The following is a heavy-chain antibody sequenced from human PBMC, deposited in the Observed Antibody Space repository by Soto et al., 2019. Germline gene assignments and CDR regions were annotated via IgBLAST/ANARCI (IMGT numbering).Heavy chain of an antibody. CDR1: GFTFTDHS. CDR3: ARDRPTTFAADL. CDR2: INVISNAI. D-gene: IGHD5-12*01. V-gene: IGHV3-48*04. Sequence: EVQLVESGGGLVQPGGSLRLSCTASGFTFTDHSMNWVRHAPGKGLEWLSYINVISNAIHYADSVKGRFAMSRDNAKKSVLLQMNSLRVEDTGVYYCARDRPTTFAADLWGQGTVVSVSS. J-gene: IGHJ3*01.